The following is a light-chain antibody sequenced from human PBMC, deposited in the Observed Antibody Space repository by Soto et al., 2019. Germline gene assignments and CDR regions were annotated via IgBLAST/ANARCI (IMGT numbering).Light chain of an antibody. CDR2: GAS. V-gene: IGKV3-15*01. CDR3: QQYNNWPPLT. Sequence: EIVMPQSPATLSVSPGERATLSCRASQSVSSNLAWYQQKPGQAPRLLIYGASTMATGIPARFSGSGSGTEFTLTNSSLQSEDFPVYYFQQYNNWPPLTVGGGTKVEIK. CDR1: QSVSSN. J-gene: IGKJ4*01.